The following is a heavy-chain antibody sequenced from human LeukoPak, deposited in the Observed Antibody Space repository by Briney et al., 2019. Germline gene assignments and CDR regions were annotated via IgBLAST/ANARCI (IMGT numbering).Heavy chain of an antibody. J-gene: IGHJ4*02. CDR2: ISSSSSTI. V-gene: IGHV3-48*02. Sequence: GGSLRLSCAVSGFTFSSCSMNWVRQAPGKGLEWVSYISSSSSTIYYADSVKGRFTISRDNAKNSLYLQMNSLRDEDSAVYYCARDPHIAAAGTIFDYWGQGTLVTVSS. CDR1: GFTFSSCS. CDR3: ARDPHIAAAGTIFDY. D-gene: IGHD6-13*01.